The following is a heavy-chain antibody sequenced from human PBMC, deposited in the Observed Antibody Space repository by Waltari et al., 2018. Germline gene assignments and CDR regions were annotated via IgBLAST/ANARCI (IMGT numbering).Heavy chain of an antibody. Sequence: EVQLVESGGGLVQPGGSLRLSCAASGFTFSRYWMIWVRQAPGKGLEWVANIKEEGGEKYYVDSVKGRFAISRDNADNSLYLQMNSLRAEDTAVYYCVRDGMRGGDFDYWGQGTLVTVSS. D-gene: IGHD3-10*01. CDR1: GFTFSRYW. CDR3: VRDGMRGGDFDY. V-gene: IGHV3-7*01. J-gene: IGHJ4*02. CDR2: IKEEGGEK.